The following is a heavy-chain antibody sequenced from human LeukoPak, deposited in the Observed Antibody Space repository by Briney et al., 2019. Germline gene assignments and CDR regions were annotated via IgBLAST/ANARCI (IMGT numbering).Heavy chain of an antibody. Sequence: SETLSLTCTVPGGSITSYYCSWIRQPPGKGLGWIGYIYYSGSTNYNPSLKSRVTSSVDTSKNHFSLKLTSVNAANTHVYYCARHFTIFGVVTYYYGMDVWGQGTTVTVSS. CDR1: GGSITSYY. CDR3: ARHFTIFGVVTYYYGMDV. V-gene: IGHV4-59*08. CDR2: IYYSGST. D-gene: IGHD3-3*01. J-gene: IGHJ6*02.